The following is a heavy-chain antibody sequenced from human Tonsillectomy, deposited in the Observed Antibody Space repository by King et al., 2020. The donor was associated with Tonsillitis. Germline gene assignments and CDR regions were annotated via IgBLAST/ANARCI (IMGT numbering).Heavy chain of an antibody. V-gene: IGHV3-73*01. CDR2: ILSKGNSYAT. CDR1: GLTFSGSA. CDR3: TRLDSYQAVVAFDI. Sequence: VQLVESGGGLVQPGGSLKLSCAASGLTFSGSAIHWVRQASGKGLEWVGRILSKGNSYATAYGAPVKGRFTISRDDSKNMAYLQMNSLKTDDTAVYYCTRLDSYQAVVAFDIWGQGTMVTVSS. D-gene: IGHD2-2*01. J-gene: IGHJ3*02.